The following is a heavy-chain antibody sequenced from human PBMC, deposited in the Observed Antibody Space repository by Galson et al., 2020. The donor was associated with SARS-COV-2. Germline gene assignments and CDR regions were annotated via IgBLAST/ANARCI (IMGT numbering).Heavy chain of an antibody. V-gene: IGHV3-43D*04. CDR2: IRWDGGST. J-gene: IGHJ4*02. Sequence: GGSLILSCAASGFTFDDFAMQLVPPVPGKGLEWVSLIRWDGGSTYYADSVKGRFTTSRDNSKNSLYLQMSCLRAEYPAVCDCANDIRLYGSEGYYNALDYCCQGSLVAVSS. CDR3: ANDIRLYGSEGYYNALDY. D-gene: IGHD3-10*01. CDR1: GFTFDDFA.